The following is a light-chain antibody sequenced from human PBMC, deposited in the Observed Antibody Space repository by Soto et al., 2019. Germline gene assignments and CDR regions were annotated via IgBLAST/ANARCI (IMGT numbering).Light chain of an antibody. V-gene: IGLV1-40*01. CDR3: QSYDSSLSGYV. Sequence: QSVLTQPPSVSGAPGQRVTISCTGSSSNIGAGYDVHWYQQVPGTAPKLLIYGNSNRPSGVPDRFSGSKSGTSASLAITGLQAGDEADYFCQSYDSSLSGYVFGTGTKVTVL. CDR1: SSNIGAGYD. CDR2: GNS. J-gene: IGLJ1*01.